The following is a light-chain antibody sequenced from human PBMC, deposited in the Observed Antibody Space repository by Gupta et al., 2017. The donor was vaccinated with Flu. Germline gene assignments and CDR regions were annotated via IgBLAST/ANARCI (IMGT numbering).Light chain of an antibody. V-gene: IGLV3-9*01. CDR1: NLGSKN. CDR2: GDA. CDR3: QVWDRSTAQ. Sequence: SYELTQPLSMSVALGQTARIPCGGNNLGSKNVHWYQQKPGQAPMVVIYGDANRPSGIPERFSGSKSGNTATLTISRAQVGDEADYYCQVWDRSTAQFGGGTKLTGL. J-gene: IGLJ3*02.